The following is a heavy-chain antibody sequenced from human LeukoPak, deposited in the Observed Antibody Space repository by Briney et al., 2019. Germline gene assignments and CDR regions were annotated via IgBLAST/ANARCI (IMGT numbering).Heavy chain of an antibody. CDR3: ARATTAAYCGGDCYSGTDY. V-gene: IGHV1-2*06. J-gene: IGHJ4*02. CDR1: GYTFTGYY. Sequence: ASVKVSCKASGYTFTGYYMHWVRQAPGQGLERMGRINPNSGGTNYAQKFQGRVTMTRDTSISTAYMELSRLRSDDTAVYYCARATTAAYCGGDCYSGTDYWGQGTLVTVSS. CDR2: INPNSGGT. D-gene: IGHD2-21*02.